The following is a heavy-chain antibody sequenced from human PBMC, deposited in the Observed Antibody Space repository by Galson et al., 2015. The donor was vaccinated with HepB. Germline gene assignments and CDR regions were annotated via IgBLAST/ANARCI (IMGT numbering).Heavy chain of an antibody. V-gene: IGHV3-33*01. CDR2: IWYDGSNK. D-gene: IGHD1-26*01. J-gene: IGHJ6*03. CDR3: ARKVGGDYYYYMDV. CDR1: GFTFSSYG. Sequence: SLRLSCAASGFTFSSYGMHWVRQAPGKGLEWVAVIWYDGSNKYYADSVKGRFTISRDNSKNTLYLQMNSLRAEDTAVYYCARKVGGDYYYYMDVWGKGTTVTVSS.